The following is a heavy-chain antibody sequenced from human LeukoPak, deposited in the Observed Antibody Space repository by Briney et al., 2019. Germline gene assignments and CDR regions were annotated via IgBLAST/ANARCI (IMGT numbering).Heavy chain of an antibody. CDR3: ARDSRDGYNYEFDY. D-gene: IGHD5-24*01. V-gene: IGHV3-20*04. J-gene: IGHJ4*02. CDR1: GFTFDDYG. Sequence: GGSLRFSCAASGFTFDDYGMSWVRQAPGKGLEWVSGINWNGGSTGYADSVKGRFTISRDNAKNSLYLQMNSLRAEDTALYYCARDSRDGYNYEFDYWGQGTLVTVSS. CDR2: INWNGGST.